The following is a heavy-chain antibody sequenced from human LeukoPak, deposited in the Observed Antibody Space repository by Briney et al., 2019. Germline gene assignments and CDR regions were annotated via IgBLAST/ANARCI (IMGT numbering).Heavy chain of an antibody. CDR2: ISGSDGST. CDR3: AKGRGMIVAVTSDY. D-gene: IGHD3-22*01. Sequence: GGSLRLSCAASGFTFSSYAMTWVRQAPGKGLEWVSTISGSDGSTYYADSVKGRFTISRDNSKNTLYLQMSSLRAEDTAVYYCAKGRGMIVAVTSDYWGQGTLVTVSS. CDR1: GFTFSSYA. V-gene: IGHV3-23*01. J-gene: IGHJ4*02.